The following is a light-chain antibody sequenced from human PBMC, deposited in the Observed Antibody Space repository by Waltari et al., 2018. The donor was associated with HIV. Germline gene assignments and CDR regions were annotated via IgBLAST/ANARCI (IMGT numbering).Light chain of an antibody. V-gene: IGLV2-14*01. J-gene: IGLJ1*01. Sequence: QSALTQPASVSGSPGQSITISCTGTSSDVGGYNYVSWYQQHPGKAPKLMIYDVSNRPAVVANRFSGSKSGNTASLTISGLQAEDEADYYCSSYTSISTLYVFGTGTKVTVL. CDR2: DVS. CDR3: SSYTSISTLYV. CDR1: SSDVGGYNY.